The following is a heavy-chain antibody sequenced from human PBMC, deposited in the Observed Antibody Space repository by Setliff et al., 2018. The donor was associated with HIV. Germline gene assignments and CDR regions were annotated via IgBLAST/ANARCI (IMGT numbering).Heavy chain of an antibody. CDR2: IIPLFGTT. CDR1: GGTFNNYA. Sequence: SVKVSCKASGGTFNNYAISWVRQAPGQGLEWVGGIIPLFGTTNYAQKFQGRVTITADESTDTAHMELNSLRSIDTAMYYCATVFYYNSESYSLDYWGQGMLVTVSS. J-gene: IGHJ4*02. CDR3: ATVFYYNSESYSLDY. D-gene: IGHD3-10*01. V-gene: IGHV1-69*13.